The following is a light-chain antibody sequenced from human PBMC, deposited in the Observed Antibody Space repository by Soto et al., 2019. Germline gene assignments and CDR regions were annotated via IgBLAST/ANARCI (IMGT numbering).Light chain of an antibody. CDR1: SSNIGAGYD. J-gene: IGLJ1*01. V-gene: IGLV1-40*01. CDR3: QSYDSTLDARYV. CDR2: GNS. Sequence: QSVLTQPPSVSGAPGQRVTISCTGSSSNIGAGYDVHWYQQRPGTAPKLLIFGNSNRPSGVPDRFSGSKSGTSASLAITGLQAEDEGDYYCQSYDSTLDARYVFGTGTKVTV.